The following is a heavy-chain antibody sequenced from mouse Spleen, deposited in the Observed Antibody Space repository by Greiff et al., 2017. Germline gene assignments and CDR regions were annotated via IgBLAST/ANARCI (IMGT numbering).Heavy chain of an antibody. V-gene: IGHV5-17*01. CDR2: ISSGSSTI. D-gene: IGHD1-1*01. J-gene: IGHJ4*01. Sequence: EVKVVESGGGLVKPGGSLKLSCAASGFTFSDYGMHWVRQAPEKGLEWVAYISSGSSTIYYADTVKGRFTISRDNAKNTLFLQMTSLRSEDTAMYYCARRNYGNAMDYWGQGTSVTVSS. CDR3: ARRNYGNAMDY. CDR1: GFTFSDYG.